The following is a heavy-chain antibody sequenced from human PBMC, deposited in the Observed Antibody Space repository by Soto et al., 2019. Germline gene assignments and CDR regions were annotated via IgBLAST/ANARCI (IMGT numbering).Heavy chain of an antibody. V-gene: IGHV4-30-4*01. CDR2: LYYSGST. CDR3: AREGESIFENWFDP. J-gene: IGHJ5*02. D-gene: IGHD3-3*01. Sequence: PSETLSLTCTVSGGSISSGDYYWSWIRQPPGKGLEWIGYLYYSGSTYYNPSLKSRVTISVDTSKNQFSLKLSSVTAADTAVYYCAREGESIFENWFDPWGQGTLVTVSS. CDR1: GGSISSGDYY.